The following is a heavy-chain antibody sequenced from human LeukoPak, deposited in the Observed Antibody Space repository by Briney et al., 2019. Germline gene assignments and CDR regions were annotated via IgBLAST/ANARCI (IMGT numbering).Heavy chain of an antibody. CDR1: GFTFDDYA. V-gene: IGHV3-9*01. J-gene: IGHJ4*02. Sequence: GGSLRLSCAASGFTFDDYAMHWVRQAPGKGLEWVSGISWNSGSIAYADSAKGRFTISRDNAKNSLYLQMNSLRAEDTALYYCARRIAVAGTALDYWGQGTLVTVSS. CDR2: ISWNSGSI. CDR3: ARRIAVAGTALDY. D-gene: IGHD6-19*01.